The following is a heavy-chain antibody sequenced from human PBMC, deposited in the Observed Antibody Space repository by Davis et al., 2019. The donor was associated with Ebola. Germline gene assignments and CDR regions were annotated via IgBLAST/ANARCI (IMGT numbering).Heavy chain of an antibody. V-gene: IGHV4-39*01. Sequence: MPSETLSLTCTVSGGSISSGGYYWGWIRQPPGKGLEWIGSIYYSGSTYYNPSLKSRVTISVDTSKNQFSLKLSSVTAADTAVYYCARRVGYYYDSSGYYGVEYYFDYWGQGTLVTVSS. CDR1: GGSISSGGYY. CDR2: IYYSGST. J-gene: IGHJ4*02. D-gene: IGHD3-22*01. CDR3: ARRVGYYYDSSGYYGVEYYFDY.